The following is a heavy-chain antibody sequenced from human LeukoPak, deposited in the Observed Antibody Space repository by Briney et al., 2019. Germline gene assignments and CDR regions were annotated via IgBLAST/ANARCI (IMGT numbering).Heavy chain of an antibody. V-gene: IGHV3-23*01. CDR2: ISGSGGST. Sequence: GGSLRLSCAASGFSFSSYAMDWVRQAPGKGLDWVSSISGSGGSTFHADSVKGRFTISRDNSKNTLYLQMNSLRVEDTAVYFCARRGSEWNSYFYPMDVWGQGTTVTVSS. D-gene: IGHD3-3*01. CDR3: ARRGSEWNSYFYPMDV. J-gene: IGHJ6*02. CDR1: GFSFSSYA.